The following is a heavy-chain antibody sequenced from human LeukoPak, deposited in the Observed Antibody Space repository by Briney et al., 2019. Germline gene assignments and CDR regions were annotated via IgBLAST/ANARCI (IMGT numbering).Heavy chain of an antibody. CDR1: GFTFNTYW. CDR2: IKQDGSEK. V-gene: IGHV3-7*01. D-gene: IGHD2/OR15-2a*01. Sequence: GGSLRLSCVASGFTFNTYWVNWVRQAPGKGLEWVAHIKQDGSEKYYVDSVKGRFTISRDNAKNSLYLQVNSLRAEDTAVYYCARGGKIAGYYYFYVDVWGKGTTVIVSS. CDR3: ARGGKIAGYYYFYVDV. J-gene: IGHJ6*03.